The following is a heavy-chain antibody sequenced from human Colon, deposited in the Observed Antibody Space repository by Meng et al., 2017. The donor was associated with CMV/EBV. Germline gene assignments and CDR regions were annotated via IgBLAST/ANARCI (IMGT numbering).Heavy chain of an antibody. CDR2: IYSGGSA. CDR1: GLAVSDNY. J-gene: IGHJ4*02. CDR3: ARVLPGAVGSISYFDS. D-gene: IGHD6-13*01. Sequence: GESLKISCAASGLAVSDNYMNWVRQAPGKGLEWVSVIYSGGSAYYTDSVKGRFTISRDNAKNTVYLQMNSLRAEDTAVYYCARVLPGAVGSISYFDSWGQGTLVTVSS. V-gene: IGHV3-53*01.